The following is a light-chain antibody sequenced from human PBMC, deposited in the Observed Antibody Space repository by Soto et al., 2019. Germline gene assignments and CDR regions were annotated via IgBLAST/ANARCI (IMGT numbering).Light chain of an antibody. Sequence: DIQMTQSPSSLSASVGDRVTITCRASQGISYYLAWYQQKPGKVPKLLIYAASTLQSGVPSRFSGSGSGTDFTLTISSLQPEDVATYYCQKYNSASCTFGPGTKVDIK. CDR2: AAS. CDR3: QKYNSASCT. V-gene: IGKV1-27*01. CDR1: QGISYY. J-gene: IGKJ3*01.